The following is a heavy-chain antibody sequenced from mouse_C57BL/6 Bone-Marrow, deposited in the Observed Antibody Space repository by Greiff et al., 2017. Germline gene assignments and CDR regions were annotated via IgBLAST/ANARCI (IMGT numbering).Heavy chain of an antibody. CDR3: ARRPYGYDDLYAMDY. CDR1: GFTFSDYY. D-gene: IGHD2-2*01. V-gene: IGHV5-12*01. CDR2: ISNGGGST. J-gene: IGHJ4*01. Sequence: EVKLVESGGGLVQPGGSLKLSCAASGFTFSDYYMYWVRQTPEKRLEWVAYISNGGGSTYYPDTVKGRFTISRDNAKNTLYLQMGRLKSEDTAMYYCARRPYGYDDLYAMDYWGQGTSVTVSS.